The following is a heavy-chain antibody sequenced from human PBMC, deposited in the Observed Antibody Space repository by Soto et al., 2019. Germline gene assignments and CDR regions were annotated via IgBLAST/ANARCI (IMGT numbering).Heavy chain of an antibody. Sequence: PSETLSLTCTVSGGSVSSGIYYWSWIRHPPGKGLEWIAYMSYSGTTNYNPSLKSRVSISVDTSKNQFSLKLSSLTAADTAVYYCARAINFDFWSDSESGYYFDYWGQGTLVTVSS. D-gene: IGHD3-3*01. CDR2: MSYSGTT. V-gene: IGHV4-61*01. J-gene: IGHJ4*02. CDR1: GGSVSSGIYY. CDR3: ARAINFDFWSDSESGYYFDY.